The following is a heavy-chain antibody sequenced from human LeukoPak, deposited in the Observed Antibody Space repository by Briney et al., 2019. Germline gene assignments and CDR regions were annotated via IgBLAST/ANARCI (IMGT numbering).Heavy chain of an antibody. J-gene: IGHJ4*02. D-gene: IGHD3-10*02. V-gene: IGHV3-15*01. CDR1: GASMSSYY. Sequence: ETLSLTCTVSGASMSSYYWSWVRQAPGKVLEWIGRSKSQTDGGTTDYAAPVKGRFTISRDDSKNTVYLQMNSLKTEDTAVYYCTTLSYVGGYWGQGTLVTVSS. CDR2: SKSQTDGGTT. CDR3: TTLSYVGGY.